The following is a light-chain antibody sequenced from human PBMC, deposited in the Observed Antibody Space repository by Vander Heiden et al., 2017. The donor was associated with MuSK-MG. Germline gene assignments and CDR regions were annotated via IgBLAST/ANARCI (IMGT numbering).Light chain of an antibody. V-gene: IGKV1-39*01. CDR2: AAS. Sequence: DILMTQSPSSLSASVGDRVTITCRASQSISSYLNWYQQKPGKAPKLLIYAASSLQSGVPSRFSGSGSGTDFTLTISSLQPEDFATYYCQQSYSTPYTFGQGTKLEIK. CDR1: QSISSY. J-gene: IGKJ2*01. CDR3: QQSYSTPYT.